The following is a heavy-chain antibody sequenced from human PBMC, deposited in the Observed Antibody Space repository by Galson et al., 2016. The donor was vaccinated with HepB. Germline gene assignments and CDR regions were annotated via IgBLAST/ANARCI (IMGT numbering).Heavy chain of an antibody. D-gene: IGHD5-12*01. J-gene: IGHJ4*02. Sequence: SETLSLTCAVSGGSITSNRWWTWVRQPPGKGLEWIGEIYHSGDTNYNPSLKSRVTMSMDRSQNHFSLRLSSVTAADTAVYYCAREFSGYDTHWGQGALVTVSS. CDR2: IYHSGDT. V-gene: IGHV4-4*02. CDR3: AREFSGYDTH. CDR1: GGSITSNRW.